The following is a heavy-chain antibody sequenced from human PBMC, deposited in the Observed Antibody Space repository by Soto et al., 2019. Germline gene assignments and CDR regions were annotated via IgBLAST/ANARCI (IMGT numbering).Heavy chain of an antibody. D-gene: IGHD4-4*01. Sequence: PGGSLRLSCAASDFRFTTYVMNWVRQAPGKGLEWVSGISGSGDTTYYADSVKGRFTISRDSSKNTVYLQMNSLRAEDTAVYYCAKEGDFSNTFDHWGQGTLVTVS. J-gene: IGHJ4*02. CDR1: DFRFTTYV. CDR3: AKEGDFSNTFDH. V-gene: IGHV3-23*01. CDR2: ISGSGDTT.